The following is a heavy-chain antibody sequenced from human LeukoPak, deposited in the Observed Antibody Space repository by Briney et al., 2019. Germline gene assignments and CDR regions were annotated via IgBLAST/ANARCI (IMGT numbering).Heavy chain of an antibody. D-gene: IGHD1-14*01. CDR1: GGSISSGGYY. Sequence: QVQLQESGPGLVKPSQTLSLTCTLSGGSISSGGYYWSWIRQPPGKGLEWIGYIYYSGSTYYNPSLKSRVTMSVDTSKNQFSLKLSSVTAADTAVYYCAITHFNRRFDYWGQGTLVTVSS. CDR2: IYYSGST. V-gene: IGHV4-31*03. J-gene: IGHJ4*02. CDR3: AITHFNRRFDY.